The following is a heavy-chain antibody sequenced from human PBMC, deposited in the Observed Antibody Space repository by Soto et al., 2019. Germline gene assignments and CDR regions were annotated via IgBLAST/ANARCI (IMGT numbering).Heavy chain of an antibody. CDR1: GFTVTSYY. V-gene: IGHV3-53*01. J-gene: IGHJ6*02. D-gene: IGHD3-10*01. CDR3: ARDYFYGSGNYYRADYYHYGMDV. CDR2: IYTGGNT. Sequence: PGGSLRLSCAASGFTVTSYYMSWVRQAPGKGLEWVSLIYTGGNTNYADSVKGRFTISRDNSKNTLYLQMNSLRAEDTGVYYCARDYFYGSGNYYRADYYHYGMDVWGQGTTVTVSS.